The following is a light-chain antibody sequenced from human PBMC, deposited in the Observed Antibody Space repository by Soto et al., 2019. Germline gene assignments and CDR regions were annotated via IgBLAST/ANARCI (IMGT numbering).Light chain of an antibody. CDR2: GAS. V-gene: IGKV3-15*01. Sequence: EIVMTQSPATLSVSPGEGATLSCRASQSVNSHLAWYQQKPGQAPRLLIYGASARAPGIPARFSGSGSGTDFTLTISSLESEDFAVYYCDQYDSWPRTFGPGTKVDIK. CDR1: QSVNSH. CDR3: DQYDSWPRT. J-gene: IGKJ3*01.